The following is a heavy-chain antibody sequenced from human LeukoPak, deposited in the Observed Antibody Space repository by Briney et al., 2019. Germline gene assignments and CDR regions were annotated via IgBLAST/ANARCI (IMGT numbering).Heavy chain of an antibody. Sequence: ASVKVSCKASGYTFTSYYMHWVRQAPGQGLEWMGWISAYNGNTNYAKKFQGRVTITADKSTSTAYMQLGSLRSEDTAVYYCARTYGDYAFDAFDIWGQGTMVTVSS. V-gene: IGHV1-18*04. D-gene: IGHD4-17*01. CDR2: ISAYNGNT. CDR1: GYTFTSYY. J-gene: IGHJ3*02. CDR3: ARTYGDYAFDAFDI.